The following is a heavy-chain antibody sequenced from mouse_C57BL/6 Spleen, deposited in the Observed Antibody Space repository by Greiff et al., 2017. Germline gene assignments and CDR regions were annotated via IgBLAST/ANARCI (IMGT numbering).Heavy chain of an antibody. J-gene: IGHJ1*03. CDR1: GYTFTSYW. Sequence: QVQLQQPGAELVKPGASVKMSCKASGYTFTSYWITWVKQRPGKGLEWIGDIYPGSGSTNYNEKFKSKATLTVDTSSSTAYMQLSSLTSDDSAVYYCARAYYYCSSHWYFDVWGTGTTVTVSS. CDR3: ARAYYYCSSHWYFDV. CDR2: IYPGSGST. D-gene: IGHD1-1*01. V-gene: IGHV1-55*01.